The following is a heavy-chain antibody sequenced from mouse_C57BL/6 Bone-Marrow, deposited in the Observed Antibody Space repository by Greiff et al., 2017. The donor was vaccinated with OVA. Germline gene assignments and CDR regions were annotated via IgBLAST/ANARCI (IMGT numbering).Heavy chain of an antibody. CDR2: IYPSDSEN. V-gene: IGHV1-61*01. CDR1: GYTFTSYW. J-gene: IGHJ2*01. D-gene: IGHD2-1*01. Sequence: QVQLQQPGAELVRPGSSVKLSCKASGYTFTSYWMDWVKQRPGQGLEWIGNIYPSDSENHYNQKFKDKATLTVDKSSSTAYIQLSSLTSEDSAVYYCARKGDYGNYWYFDYWGQGTTLTVSS. CDR3: ARKGDYGNYWYFDY.